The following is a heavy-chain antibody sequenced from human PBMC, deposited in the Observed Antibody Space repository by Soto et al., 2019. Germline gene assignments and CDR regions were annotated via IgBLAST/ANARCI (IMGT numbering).Heavy chain of an antibody. CDR1: GFTFSSYG. CDR3: ARDRGVATMGDSFDY. J-gene: IGHJ4*02. D-gene: IGHD5-12*01. CDR2: IWYDGSNK. Sequence: GGSLRLSCAASGFTFSSYGMHWVRQAPGKGLEWVAVIWYDGSNKYYADSVKGRFTISRDNSKNTLYLQMNSLRAGDTAVYYCARDRGVATMGDSFDYWGQGTLVTVSS. V-gene: IGHV3-33*01.